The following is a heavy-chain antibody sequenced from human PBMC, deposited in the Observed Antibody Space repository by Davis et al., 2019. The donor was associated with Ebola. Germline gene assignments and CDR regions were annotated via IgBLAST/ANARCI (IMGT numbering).Heavy chain of an antibody. D-gene: IGHD3/OR15-3a*01. CDR3: ATGLVF. J-gene: IGHJ4*02. CDR1: GYNLPDLS. V-gene: IGHV1-24*01. CDR2: FDPEDGKT. Sequence: ASVPVPCQVSGYNLPDLSIQWVRQAPAKGLEWMGGFDPEDGKTRYAQKFQGRVTMTEDTSTYTAYMILGGLRYEDTAVYYCATGLVFWGQGTLVTVSS.